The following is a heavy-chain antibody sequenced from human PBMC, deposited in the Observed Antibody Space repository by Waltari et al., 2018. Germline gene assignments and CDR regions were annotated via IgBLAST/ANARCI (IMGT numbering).Heavy chain of an antibody. D-gene: IGHD6-13*01. V-gene: IGHV1-69*05. CDR1: GGSFSTSA. CDR2: IIPMFGTA. CDR3: ARGGLYGQQLLESAFEI. J-gene: IGHJ3*02. Sequence: QVQTVQSGAELKKHGSSVKVSCRVSGGSFSTSAITWARQAPGQGLEWMGGIIPMFGTANYAQKIQDRVTINTDESMTTAYMHLSSLTSDDTAVYYCARGGLYGQQLLESAFEIWGQGTKVTVSS.